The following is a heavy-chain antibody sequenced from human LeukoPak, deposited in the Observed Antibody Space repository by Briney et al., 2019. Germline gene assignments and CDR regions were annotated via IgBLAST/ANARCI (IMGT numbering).Heavy chain of an antibody. V-gene: IGHV4-59*08. CDR3: ARHLDVYGDYYFDY. D-gene: IGHD4-17*01. CDR1: GDSISGYY. CDR2: IFYSGST. Sequence: SETLSLTCSVSGDSISGYYWSWIRQPPGKGLEWIGHIFYSGSTNYNSSLRSRLTISLDTSKNQFSLKLSSVTAADTAMYYCARHLDVYGDYYFDYWGQGTLVTVPS. J-gene: IGHJ4*02.